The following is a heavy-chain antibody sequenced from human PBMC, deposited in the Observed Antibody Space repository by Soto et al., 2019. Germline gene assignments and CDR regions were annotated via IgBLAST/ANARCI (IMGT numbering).Heavy chain of an antibody. V-gene: IGHV1-2*02. CDR1: GYTFTGYY. Sequence: QVQLVQSGAEVKKPGASVKVSCKASGYTFTGYYMHWVRQAPGQGLEWRGWIHPNSGGTNYAQKFQCRVTTARDTTPSTAYMELSRLRSDDTAVYYCARDVLELMYYLDYWGQGTLVTAS. CDR2: IHPNSGGT. J-gene: IGHJ4*02. CDR3: ARDVLELMYYLDY. D-gene: IGHD1-7*01.